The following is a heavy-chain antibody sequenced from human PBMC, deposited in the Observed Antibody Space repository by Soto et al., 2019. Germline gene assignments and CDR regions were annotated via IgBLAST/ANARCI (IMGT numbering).Heavy chain of an antibody. Sequence: QVQLQESGPGLVKPSETLSLTCTVSGGSISSHYWNWIRRPAGKGLAWIGRIYTSGSPNYNASLESRVTMSVDTSKNQFSLTLGAVTAADTAVYYCARDEGFGELTWFDPWGQGTLVTVSS. CDR2: IYTSGSP. CDR3: ARDEGFGELTWFDP. V-gene: IGHV4-4*07. D-gene: IGHD3-10*01. J-gene: IGHJ5*02. CDR1: GGSISSHY.